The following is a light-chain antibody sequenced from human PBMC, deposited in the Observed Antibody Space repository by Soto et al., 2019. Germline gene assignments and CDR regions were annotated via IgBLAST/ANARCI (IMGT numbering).Light chain of an antibody. CDR1: QSISGW. Sequence: DIQMTQSPSTLSASVGDRIAITCRASQSISGWLAWYQQKPGKAPKLLIYDVSSLESGVPSRFSGTVSGTEFNLIISSRQPDDFATYYCQQYNSYPWTFGQGTKVEIK. J-gene: IGKJ1*01. CDR3: QQYNSYPWT. V-gene: IGKV1-5*01. CDR2: DVS.